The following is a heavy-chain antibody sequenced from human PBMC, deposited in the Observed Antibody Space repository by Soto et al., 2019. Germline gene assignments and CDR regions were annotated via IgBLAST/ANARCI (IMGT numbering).Heavy chain of an antibody. Sequence: QVQLVESGGGLVKPGGSLRLSCAASGFTFSDYYMSWIRQAPGKGLEWVSKISGSGTTIQYADSVKGRFTISRDNANNSLDLQMNSLRVEDTAVYYCARDERFCSVLSCYGWIGNDYWGQGTLVTVSS. V-gene: IGHV3-11*01. CDR2: ISGSGTTI. J-gene: IGHJ4*02. D-gene: IGHD2-15*01. CDR3: ARDERFCSVLSCYGWIGNDY. CDR1: GFTFSDYY.